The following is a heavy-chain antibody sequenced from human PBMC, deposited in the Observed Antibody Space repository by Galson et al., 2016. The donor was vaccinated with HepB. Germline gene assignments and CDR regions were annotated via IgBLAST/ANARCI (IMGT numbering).Heavy chain of an antibody. CDR3: VQGSTSPAV. D-gene: IGHD1-26*01. J-gene: IGHJ6*04. Sequence: LRLSCAASGFTFSNYGMTWVRQAPGKGLEVVSSISRSGDSTDYADSVKGRFTISRDNSKNTLSLQMNSLAADDTAIYYCVQGSTSPAVWGKGTTVTVSS. CDR2: ISRSGDST. CDR1: GFTFSNYG. V-gene: IGHV3-23*01.